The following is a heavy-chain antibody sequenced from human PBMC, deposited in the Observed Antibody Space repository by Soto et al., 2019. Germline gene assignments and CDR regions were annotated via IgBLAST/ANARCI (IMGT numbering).Heavy chain of an antibody. CDR2: INPSGGST. D-gene: IGHD3-22*01. Sequence: GASVKVSCKASGYTFTSYYMHWVRQAPGQGLEWMGIINPSGGSTSYAQKFQGRVTMTRDTSTSTVYMELSSLRSEDTAVYYCARGGRYYDSSGYYYALGHYYYGMDVWGQGTKVTVS. J-gene: IGHJ6*02. V-gene: IGHV1-46*01. CDR1: GYTFTSYY. CDR3: ARGGRYYDSSGYYYALGHYYYGMDV.